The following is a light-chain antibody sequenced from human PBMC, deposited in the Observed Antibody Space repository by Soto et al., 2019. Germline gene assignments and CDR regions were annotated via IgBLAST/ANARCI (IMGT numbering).Light chain of an antibody. Sequence: DIVMTQSPDSLAVSLGERATINCKSSQSVLYSSNNKNYLAWYQQRPGQPPKLLIYWASTRESGVPDRFSGSGSGTDFTLTITSLQAEDVAVYYCQQYESNPPTFGQGTKLEI. V-gene: IGKV4-1*01. CDR2: WAS. J-gene: IGKJ2*01. CDR1: QSVLYSSNNKNY. CDR3: QQYESNPPT.